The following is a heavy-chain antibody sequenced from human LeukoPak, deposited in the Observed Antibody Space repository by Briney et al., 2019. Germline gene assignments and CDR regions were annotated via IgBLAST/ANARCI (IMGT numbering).Heavy chain of an antibody. Sequence: SETLSLTCTVSADSISSYYWSWIRQPPGKGLEWIGYIYYSGSTYYNPSLKSRVTISVDTSKKEFSLKLSSVTAADTAVYYCARFRVGDYVWGSYRYEVGAFDIWGQGTVVTVSS. D-gene: IGHD3-16*02. J-gene: IGHJ3*02. CDR3: ARFRVGDYVWGSYRYEVGAFDI. V-gene: IGHV4-59*08. CDR1: ADSISSYY. CDR2: IYYSGST.